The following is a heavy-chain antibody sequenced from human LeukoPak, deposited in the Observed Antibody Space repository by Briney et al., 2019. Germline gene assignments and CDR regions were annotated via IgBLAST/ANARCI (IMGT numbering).Heavy chain of an antibody. CDR3: ARGLGRRDGLRGFDY. J-gene: IGHJ4*02. CDR1: GGTFSSYA. V-gene: IGHV1-69*13. Sequence: GASVKVSCKASGGTFSSYAISWVRQAPGQGLEWMGGIIPIFGTANYAQKFQGRVTITADESTSTAYMELSSLRSEDTAVYYCARGLGRRDGLRGFDYWGQGTLVTVSS. D-gene: IGHD5-24*01. CDR2: IIPIFGTA.